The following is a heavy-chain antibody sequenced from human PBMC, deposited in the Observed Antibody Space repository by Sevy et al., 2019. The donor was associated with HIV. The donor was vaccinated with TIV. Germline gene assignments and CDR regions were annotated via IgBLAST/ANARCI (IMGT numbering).Heavy chain of an antibody. J-gene: IGHJ6*02. D-gene: IGHD3-22*01. Sequence: GGSLRLSCAASGFTVSSNYMSWVRQAPGKGLEWVSVIYSGGSTYYADSVKGRFTISRDNSKNTLYLQMNSLRAEDTAGYYCARDLIRNYYDSSGYYYVYYGMDVWGQGTTVTVS. CDR2: IYSGGST. CDR3: ARDLIRNYYDSSGYYYVYYGMDV. CDR1: GFTVSSNY. V-gene: IGHV3-66*01.